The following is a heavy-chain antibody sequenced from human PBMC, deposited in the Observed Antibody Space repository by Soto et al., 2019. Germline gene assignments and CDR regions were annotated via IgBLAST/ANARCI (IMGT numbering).Heavy chain of an antibody. V-gene: IGHV3-23*01. Sequence: PGGSLRLSCAASGFTFSSYVMSWVCQAPGKGLEWVSAISGSGGSTYYADSVKGRFTISRDNSKNTLYLQMNSLRAEGTAVYYCARAPFYDSSGYHYYYYGMDVWGQGTTVTVSS. J-gene: IGHJ6*02. CDR2: ISGSGGST. CDR3: ARAPFYDSSGYHYYYYGMDV. CDR1: GFTFSSYV. D-gene: IGHD3-22*01.